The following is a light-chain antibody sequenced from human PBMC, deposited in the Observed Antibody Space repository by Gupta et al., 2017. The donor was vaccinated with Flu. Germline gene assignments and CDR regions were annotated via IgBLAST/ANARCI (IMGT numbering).Light chain of an antibody. J-gene: IGLJ3*02. Sequence: PGKSARIACSGDDSGYKSVTWYQQKPGKAPVLVVYDVSDRTSGVPERFSGSKSGNAATLTISGVEAGEEADYYWQVEESSSDRVFGGGTVLTVL. CDR1: DSGYKS. CDR2: DVS. CDR3: QVEESSSDRV. V-gene: IGLV3-21*03.